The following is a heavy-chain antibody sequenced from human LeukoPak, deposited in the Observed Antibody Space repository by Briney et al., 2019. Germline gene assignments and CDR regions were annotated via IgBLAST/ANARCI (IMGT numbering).Heavy chain of an antibody. D-gene: IGHD6-13*01. CDR3: AREVSAAGTHFDY. J-gene: IGHJ4*02. CDR2: IIPIFGTA. V-gene: IGHV1-69*05. Sequence: SVKVSCKASGGTFSSYDISWVLQAPGQGLEWMGRIIPIFGTANYAQKFQGRVTITTDESTSTAYMELSSLRSEDTAVYYCAREVSAAGTHFDYWGQGTLVTVSS. CDR1: GGTFSSYD.